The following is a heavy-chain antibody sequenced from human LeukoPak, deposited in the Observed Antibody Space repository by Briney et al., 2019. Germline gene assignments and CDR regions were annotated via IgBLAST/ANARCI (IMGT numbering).Heavy chain of an antibody. CDR1: GFTFDDYA. V-gene: IGHV3-9*01. Sequence: GGSLRLSCAASGFTFDDYAMHSVRQAPGKGLEWVSGISWNSGSIGYADSVKGRFTISRDNAKTSLYLQMNSLRAEDTALYYCAKDISGIAAPGSWFDPWGQGTLATVSS. J-gene: IGHJ5*02. D-gene: IGHD6-13*01. CDR3: AKDISGIAAPGSWFDP. CDR2: ISWNSGSI.